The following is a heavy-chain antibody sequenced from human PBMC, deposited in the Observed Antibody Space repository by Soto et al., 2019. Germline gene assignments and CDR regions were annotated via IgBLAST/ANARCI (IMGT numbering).Heavy chain of an antibody. CDR2: IYPGDSDT. Sequence: PGESLKISCKGSGYSFTNYWIGWVRQMPGKGLEWMGIIYPGDSDTRYSPSFQGQVTISADKSITTAYLQWSSLKASYTAIYYCARCASSGSLDWFDPWGQGTLVTVSS. J-gene: IGHJ5*02. CDR1: GYSFTNYW. D-gene: IGHD1-26*01. V-gene: IGHV5-51*01. CDR3: ARCASSGSLDWFDP.